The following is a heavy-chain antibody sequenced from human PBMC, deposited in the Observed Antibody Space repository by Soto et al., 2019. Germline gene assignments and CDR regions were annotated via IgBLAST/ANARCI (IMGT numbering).Heavy chain of an antibody. CDR2: VSAYKGYT. V-gene: IGHV1-18*01. CDR1: GFTFSNYG. J-gene: IGHJ4*02. Sequence: QVQLVQSGAEVKKPGASVKVSCKGSGFTFSNYGFNWVRQAPGQGLEWVGWVSAYKGYTKSAQNFQDRLIMTTDTSTKPAYMALRGLRTVDAALYYCARGTSIAAPEGPWGQGTVVTVSS. D-gene: IGHD3-3*02. CDR3: ARGTSIAAPEGP.